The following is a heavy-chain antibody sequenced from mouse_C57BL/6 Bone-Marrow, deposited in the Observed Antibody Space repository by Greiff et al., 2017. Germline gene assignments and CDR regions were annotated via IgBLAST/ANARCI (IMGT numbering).Heavy chain of an antibody. J-gene: IGHJ4*01. CDR1: GFNIKDDY. Sequence: EVQLQQSGAELVRPGASVKLSCTASGFNIKDDYMHWVKQRPEQGLEWIGWIDPENGDTEYASKFQGKATITADTSSTTAYLQLISRTSEDTAVDYCTTCYYSSSRYAMDYWGQGTSVTVSS. D-gene: IGHD1-1*01. CDR3: TTCYYSSSRYAMDY. V-gene: IGHV14-4*01. CDR2: IDPENGDT.